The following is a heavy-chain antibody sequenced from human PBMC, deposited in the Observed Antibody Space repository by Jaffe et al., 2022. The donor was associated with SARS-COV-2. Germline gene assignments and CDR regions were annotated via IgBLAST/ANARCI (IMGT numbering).Heavy chain of an antibody. CDR2: ISGSGGIT. CDR3: AKDPNGDYVGAFDT. Sequence: VQPVESGGGLVQPGGSLRLSCTVSAFTFTKYAMTWVRQAPETGLEWVSAISGSGGITWYADSVKGRFTISRDNSRNTLYLQMNNLRAEDTAVYYCAKDPNGDYVGAFDTWGQGTMVTVSS. D-gene: IGHD4-17*01. J-gene: IGHJ3*02. V-gene: IGHV3-23*04. CDR1: AFTFTKYA.